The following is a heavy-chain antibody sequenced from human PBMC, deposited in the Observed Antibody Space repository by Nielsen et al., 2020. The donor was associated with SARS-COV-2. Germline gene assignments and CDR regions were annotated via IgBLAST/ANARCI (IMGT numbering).Heavy chain of an antibody. CDR1: GYTFTSYD. CDR2: MNPNSGNT. Sequence: ASVKVSCKASGYTFTSYDINWVRQATGQGLEWMGWMNPNSGNTGYAQKFQGRVTMTRNTSISTAYMELSSLRSEDTAVYYCARPGKYYYGSRSSQFDYWGQGTLVTVSS. J-gene: IGHJ4*02. D-gene: IGHD3-10*01. CDR3: ARPGKYYYGSRSSQFDY. V-gene: IGHV1-8*01.